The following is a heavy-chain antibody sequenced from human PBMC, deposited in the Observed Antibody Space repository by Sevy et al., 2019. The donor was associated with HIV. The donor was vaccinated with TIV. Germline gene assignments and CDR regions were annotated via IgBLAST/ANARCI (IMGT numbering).Heavy chain of an antibody. V-gene: IGHV5-51*01. CDR3: ARATAGTAPHFSYYTMDV. CDR2: IYPGDSDT. CDR1: GYIFSDYW. J-gene: IGHJ6*02. D-gene: IGHD6-13*01. Sequence: GESLKISCKGSGYIFSDYWIGWVRQMPGKGLEWMGIIYPGDSDTRYSPSSQGQATISADKSISTAYLQWSSLKASDTAMYYCARATAGTAPHFSYYTMDVWGQGTTVTVSS.